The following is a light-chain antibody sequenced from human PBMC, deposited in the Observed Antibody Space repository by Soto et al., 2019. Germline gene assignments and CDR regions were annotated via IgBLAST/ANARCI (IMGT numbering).Light chain of an antibody. CDR3: QQYGSTPWT. Sequence: EIVLTQSPGTLSLSPGEGGTLSCRASQSVCSRCLAWYQQKPGQAPRLLIFGASSRATGIPDTFSGSGSGTDFTLTISRMEPEDSAVYYCQQYGSTPWTFGHGNKVEI. CDR1: QSVCSRC. J-gene: IGKJ1*01. V-gene: IGKV3-20*01. CDR2: GAS.